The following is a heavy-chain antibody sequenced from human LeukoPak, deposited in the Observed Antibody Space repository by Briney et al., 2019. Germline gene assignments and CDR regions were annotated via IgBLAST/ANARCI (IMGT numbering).Heavy chain of an antibody. D-gene: IGHD3-22*01. CDR2: ISSDGDNK. CDR3: ARAKLHSSLDY. V-gene: IGHV3-30*19. J-gene: IGHJ4*02. CDR1: GFTLSSFG. Sequence: GGSLRLSCTASGFTLSSFGMHWVRQAPGKGLEWVVVISSDGDNKYYADSVKGRFTISRDNSKNTLYLQMNSLKTEDTAVYYCARAKLHSSLDYWGQGILVTVSS.